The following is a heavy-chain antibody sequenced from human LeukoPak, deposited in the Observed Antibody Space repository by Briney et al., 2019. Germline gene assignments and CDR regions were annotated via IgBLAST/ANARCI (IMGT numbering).Heavy chain of an antibody. J-gene: IGHJ3*02. CDR1: GYTFTGYY. CDR2: INPNSGGT. V-gene: IGHV1-2*02. Sequence: ASVKVSCKASGYTFTGYYMHWVRQAPGQGLEWMGWINPNSGGTNYAQKFQGRVTMTRDTSISTAYMELSRLRSDDTAVYYCARRRLRLGGDAFDIWGQGTMVTVSS. D-gene: IGHD3-16*01. CDR3: ARRRLRLGGDAFDI.